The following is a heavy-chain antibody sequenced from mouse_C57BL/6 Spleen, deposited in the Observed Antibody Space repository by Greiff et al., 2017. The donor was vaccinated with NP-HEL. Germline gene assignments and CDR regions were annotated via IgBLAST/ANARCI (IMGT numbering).Heavy chain of an antibody. CDR1: GYSITSGYY. Sequence: DVKLVESGPGLVKPSQSLSLTCSVTGYSITSGYYWNWIRQFPGNKLEWMGYISYDGSNNYNPSLKNRISITRDTSKNQFFLKLNSVTTEDTATYYCARGELYYGYDVDYSDYWGQGTTLTVSS. V-gene: IGHV3-6*01. CDR2: ISYDGSN. J-gene: IGHJ2*01. D-gene: IGHD2-2*01. CDR3: ARGELYYGYDVDYSDY.